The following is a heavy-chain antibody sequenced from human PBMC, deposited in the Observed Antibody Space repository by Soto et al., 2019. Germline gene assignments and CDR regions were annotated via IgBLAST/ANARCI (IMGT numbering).Heavy chain of an antibody. Sequence: PWRSLRHSCAAGGFTFISYARSWFRQAPGKGLEWVSAISGSGGSTYYADSVKGRFTISRDNSKNTLYLQMNSLRAENTAVYYCAKDRVVVVAAANDAFDIWGQGTMVTVSS. V-gene: IGHV3-23*01. J-gene: IGHJ3*02. D-gene: IGHD2-15*01. CDR1: GFTFISYA. CDR3: AKDRVVVVAAANDAFDI. CDR2: ISGSGGST.